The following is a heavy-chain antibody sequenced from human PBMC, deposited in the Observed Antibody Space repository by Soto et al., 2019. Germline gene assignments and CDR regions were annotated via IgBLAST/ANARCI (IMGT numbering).Heavy chain of an antibody. J-gene: IGHJ6*02. V-gene: IGHV4-59*01. CDR3: ARILYSGSQPRYYYYGMDV. CDR1: GGSISSYY. Sequence: PSETLSLTCTVSGGSISSYYWSWIRQPPGKGLEWIGYIYYSGSTNYNPPLKSRVTISVDTSKNQFSLKLSSVTAADTAVYYCARILYSGSQPRYYYYGMDVWGQGTTVTVSS. D-gene: IGHD6-6*01. CDR2: IYYSGST.